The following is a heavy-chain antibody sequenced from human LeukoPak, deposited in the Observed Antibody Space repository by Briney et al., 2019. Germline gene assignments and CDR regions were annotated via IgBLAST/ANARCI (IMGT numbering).Heavy chain of an antibody. Sequence: SETLSLTCTVSGGSISSSLYHWGWIRQSPGKNLEWLGSIYYTGTTHYNPSLKSRVTISVDTSKNQFSLKLSSVTAADTAVYYCATTTIRLGYWGQGTLVTVSS. CDR2: IYYTGTT. CDR3: ATTTIRLGY. V-gene: IGHV4-39*07. CDR1: GGSISSSLYH. D-gene: IGHD1-26*01. J-gene: IGHJ4*02.